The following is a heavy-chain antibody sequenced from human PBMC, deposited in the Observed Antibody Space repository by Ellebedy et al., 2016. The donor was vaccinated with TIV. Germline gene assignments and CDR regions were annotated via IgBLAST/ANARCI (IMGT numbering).Heavy chain of an antibody. J-gene: IGHJ4*02. V-gene: IGHV3-11*01. CDR1: GFPFSDYY. Sequence: GESLKISCAASGFPFSDYYMNWIRQAPGKGLEWVSYISNSGSTIYYADSVKGRFTFSRYNSKNTLYLHMNSLRAEDTAVYHCAKGTQWLGRSCFDYWGQGTLVTVSS. CDR2: ISNSGSTI. CDR3: AKGTQWLGRSCFDY. D-gene: IGHD6-19*01.